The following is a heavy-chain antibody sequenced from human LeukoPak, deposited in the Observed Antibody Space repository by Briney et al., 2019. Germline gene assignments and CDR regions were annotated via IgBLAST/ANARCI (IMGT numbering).Heavy chain of an antibody. Sequence: GASVKVSCTASGYTFSSYDISWVRQAPGQGLEWMGWISGYNGNTKYAQKFQGRVTMTTDTSTSTAYLELRSLRFDDTAVYYCARGGRDGYNTPDYWGQGTLVTVSS. CDR2: ISGYNGNT. J-gene: IGHJ4*02. D-gene: IGHD5-24*01. CDR3: ARGGRDGYNTPDY. V-gene: IGHV1-18*01. CDR1: GYTFSSYD.